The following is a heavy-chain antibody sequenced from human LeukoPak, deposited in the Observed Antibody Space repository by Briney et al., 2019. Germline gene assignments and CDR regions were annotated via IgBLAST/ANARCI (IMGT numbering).Heavy chain of an antibody. CDR1: GGSINSSGYY. CDR3: ARQAIAVAGTRDLLAFDI. CDR2: IYYSGST. V-gene: IGHV4-39*01. J-gene: IGHJ3*02. Sequence: PSETLSLTCTVSGGSINSSGYYWGWIRQPPGKGLEWIGSIYYSGSTYYNPSLKSRVTISVDTSKNQFSLKLSSVTAADTAVYYCARQAIAVAGTRDLLAFDIWGQGTMVTVSS. D-gene: IGHD6-19*01.